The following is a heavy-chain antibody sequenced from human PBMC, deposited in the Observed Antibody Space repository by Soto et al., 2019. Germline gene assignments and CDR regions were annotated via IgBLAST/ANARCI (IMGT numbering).Heavy chain of an antibody. Sequence: GGSLRLSCAASGFTFSSYAMSWVRQAPGKGLEWVSAISGSGGSTYYADSVKGRFTISRDNSKSTLYLQMNSLRAEDTAVYYCAKWRLDGYNYYFDYWGQGTLVTVSS. CDR1: GFTFSSYA. CDR3: AKWRLDGYNYYFDY. J-gene: IGHJ4*02. V-gene: IGHV3-23*01. CDR2: ISGSGGST. D-gene: IGHD1-1*01.